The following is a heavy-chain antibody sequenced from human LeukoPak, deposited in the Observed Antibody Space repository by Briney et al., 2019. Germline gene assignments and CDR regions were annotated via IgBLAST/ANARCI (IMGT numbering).Heavy chain of an antibody. J-gene: IGHJ4*02. CDR2: IFGSGGSA. CDR3: AKTTTGYSSGRYPAWPIDY. D-gene: IGHD2-15*01. Sequence: GGSLRLSCAASGFTFGSYAMYWVRQAPGKGLEWVSGIFGSGGSAHYADSVKGRFTISRDSSKNTVYLQMDSLRAEDTATYYCAKTTTGYSSGRYPAWPIDYWGQGTLVTVSS. V-gene: IGHV3-23*01. CDR1: GFTFGSYA.